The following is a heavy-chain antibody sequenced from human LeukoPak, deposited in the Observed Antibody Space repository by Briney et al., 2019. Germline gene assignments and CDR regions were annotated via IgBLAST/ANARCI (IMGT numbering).Heavy chain of an antibody. D-gene: IGHD2-15*01. J-gene: IGHJ6*02. CDR3: AKGNFLLRNGMDV. CDR2: ISASGTST. Sequence: GGSLRLSCAASGFTFDDYDMSWVRQAPGKGLEWVSAISASGTSTYYADSVKGRFTISRDNSKNTLYLQMSSLRAEDTAVYFCAKGNFLLRNGMDVWGQGTTVTVSS. V-gene: IGHV3-23*01. CDR1: GFTFDDYD.